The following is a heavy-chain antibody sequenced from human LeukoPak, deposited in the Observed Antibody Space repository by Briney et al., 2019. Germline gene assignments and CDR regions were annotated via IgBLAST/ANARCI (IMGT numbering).Heavy chain of an antibody. CDR3: AKGSSRYYFAFDI. D-gene: IGHD6-25*01. CDR1: GFTFSNYA. V-gene: IGHV3-23*01. Sequence: GGSLRLSCAASGFTFSNYAMSWVRQAPGQGLEWVSGISGSGGSTYYADSVKGRFTISRDNSKSTLYLQMNSLRSEDTAVYYCAKGSSRYYFAFDIWGRGTMVTVSS. CDR2: ISGSGGST. J-gene: IGHJ3*02.